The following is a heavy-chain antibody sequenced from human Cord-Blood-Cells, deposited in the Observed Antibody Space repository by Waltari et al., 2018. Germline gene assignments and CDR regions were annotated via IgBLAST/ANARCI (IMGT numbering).Heavy chain of an antibody. CDR1: GGSISSSSYY. Sequence: QLQLQESGPGLVKPSETLSLTCTVSGGSISSSSYYWGWIRQPPGKGLGWIGSLYYSGSPYYNQSLTGRVTISGDTSKNQFSLKLSSVTAADTAVYYCARHDMVRGVLSDYWGQGTLVTVSS. J-gene: IGHJ4*02. V-gene: IGHV4-39*07. CDR2: LYYSGSP. CDR3: ARHDMVRGVLSDY. D-gene: IGHD3-10*01.